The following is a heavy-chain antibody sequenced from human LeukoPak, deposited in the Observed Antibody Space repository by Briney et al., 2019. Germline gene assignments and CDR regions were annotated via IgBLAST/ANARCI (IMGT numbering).Heavy chain of an antibody. CDR1: GYTFTGYY. CDR2: INPNSGGT. CDR3: ARGSIAAHPNYYYYMDV. J-gene: IGHJ6*03. D-gene: IGHD6-6*01. V-gene: IGHV1-2*02. Sequence: ASVKVSCKASGYTFTGYYMHWVRQAPGQGLEWMGWINPNSGGTNYAQKFQGRVTMTRDTSISTAYMELSRLRSDDTAVYYCARGSIAAHPNYYYYMDVWRKGTTVTVSS.